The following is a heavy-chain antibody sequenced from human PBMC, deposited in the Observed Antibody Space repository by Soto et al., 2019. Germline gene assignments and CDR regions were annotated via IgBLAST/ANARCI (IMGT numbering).Heavy chain of an antibody. CDR2: IYYSGST. CDR3: ARAPQVVAARYYYYGMDV. V-gene: IGHV4-31*03. J-gene: IGHJ6*02. Sequence: QVQLQESGPGLVKPSQTLSLPCTVSGGSISSGGYYWSWIRQHPGKALEWIGYIYYSGSTYYNPSLKSRVTISVDTSKNQFSLKLSSGTAADTAVYYCARAPQVVAARYYYYGMDVWGQGTTVTVSS. CDR1: GGSISSGGYY. D-gene: IGHD2-15*01.